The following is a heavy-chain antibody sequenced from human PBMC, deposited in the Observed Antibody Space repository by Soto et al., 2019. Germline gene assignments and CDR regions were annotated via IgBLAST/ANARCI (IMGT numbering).Heavy chain of an antibody. CDR1: GGTFSSFD. V-gene: IGHV1-69*01. CDR2: IIPALGPA. J-gene: IGHJ1*01. Sequence: QVQLVQSGAEVKKPGSSVKVSCKVSGGTFSSFDISWLRQAPGQRLEWMGGIIPALGPANYAPKFQGTVSITADDYATTVYMELSSLRSDDTGVYYCARAGPYCNGGSCYFQYWGQGTLVTVSS. CDR3: ARAGPYCNGGSCYFQY. D-gene: IGHD2-15*01.